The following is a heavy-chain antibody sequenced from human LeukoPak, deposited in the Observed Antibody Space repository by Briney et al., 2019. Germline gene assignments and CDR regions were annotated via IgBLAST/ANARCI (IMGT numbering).Heavy chain of an antibody. CDR1: GYTFTSYG. D-gene: IGHD2-2*01. V-gene: IGHV1-18*01. J-gene: IGHJ5*02. CDR3: ARGYCSSTSCYSADWFDP. CDR2: ISAYNGNT. Sequence: ASVKVSCKASGYTFTSYGISWVRQAPGQGLGWMGWISAYNGNTNYAQKLQGRVTMTTDTSTSTAYMELRSLRSDDTAVYYCARGYCSSTSCYSADWFDPWGQGTLVTVSS.